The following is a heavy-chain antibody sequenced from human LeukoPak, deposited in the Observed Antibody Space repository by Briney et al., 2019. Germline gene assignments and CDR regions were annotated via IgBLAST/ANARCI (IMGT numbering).Heavy chain of an antibody. CDR3: AREGRKDGGENDSSLDY. CDR2: INPSGGST. D-gene: IGHD4-23*01. V-gene: IGHV1-46*01. Sequence: GAAVKVSCKASVYTFTIDYMQWVRQAPGQGLEWMGIINPSGGSTSYAQKFQGRVTMTRDTSTSTVYMDLSSLRSEDTAVYYCAREGRKDGGENDSSLDYWGQGTLVTVSS. J-gene: IGHJ4*02. CDR1: VYTFTIDY.